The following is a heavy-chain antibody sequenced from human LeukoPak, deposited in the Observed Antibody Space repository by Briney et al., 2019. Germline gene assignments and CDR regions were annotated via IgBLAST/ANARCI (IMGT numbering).Heavy chain of an antibody. J-gene: IGHJ6*03. Sequence: SETLSLTCTVSGGSLSSSSYYWGWIRQPPGKGLEWIGTIFYSGSTYYNPSLQSRVTISIDTSKNQFSLKLRFVTAADTAVYYCARVRCSGGSCPYYYYYYYMDVWGKGTTVTVSS. CDR2: IFYSGST. CDR1: GGSLSSSSYY. CDR3: ARVRCSGGSCPYYYYYYYMDV. V-gene: IGHV4-39*07. D-gene: IGHD2-15*01.